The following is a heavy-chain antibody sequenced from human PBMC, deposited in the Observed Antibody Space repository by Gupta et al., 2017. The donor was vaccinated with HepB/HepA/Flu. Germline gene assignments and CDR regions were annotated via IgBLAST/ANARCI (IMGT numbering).Heavy chain of an antibody. CDR2: IYSGDTT. CDR3: ARGGPFYDILTGGVRDPYYFDY. CDR1: GFPVSSNC. D-gene: IGHD3-9*01. Sequence: EVQLVVSGGGLVQPGGSLRLSCAASGFPVSSNCMTWVRQAPGKGLEWVSVIYSGDTTYYADSVKGRFTISKDNTKNTLYLQMNSLRVGDTAVYYCARGGPFYDILTGGVRDPYYFDYWGQGTLVTVSS. V-gene: IGHV3-66*01. J-gene: IGHJ4*02.